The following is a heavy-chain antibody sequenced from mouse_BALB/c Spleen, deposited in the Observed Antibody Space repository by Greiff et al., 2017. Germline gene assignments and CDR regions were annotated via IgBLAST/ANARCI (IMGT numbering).Heavy chain of an antibody. Sequence: EVQLQQSGPELVKPGASVKMSCKASGYTFTSYVMHWVKQKPGQGLEWIGYINPYNDGTKYNEKFKGKATLTSDKSSSTAYMELSSLTSEDSAVYYCARTGITTASWFAYWGQGTLVTVSA. V-gene: IGHV1-14*01. CDR3: ARTGITTASWFAY. CDR2: INPYNDGT. CDR1: GYTFTSYV. J-gene: IGHJ3*01. D-gene: IGHD1-2*01.